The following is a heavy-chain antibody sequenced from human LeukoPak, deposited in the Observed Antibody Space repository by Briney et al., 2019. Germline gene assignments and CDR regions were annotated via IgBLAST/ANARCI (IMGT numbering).Heavy chain of an antibody. V-gene: IGHV4-38-2*01. Sequence: SETLSLTCAVSGYSISSGYYWGWIRQPPGKGLEWIGIIYQSGSTNYNPSLKSRVTISVDTSKNQFSLNLSSVTAADTAVYYCARRVFPDYFDYWGQGTLVTVSS. D-gene: IGHD3-10*01. CDR1: GYSISSGYY. CDR3: ARRVFPDYFDY. CDR2: IYQSGST. J-gene: IGHJ4*02.